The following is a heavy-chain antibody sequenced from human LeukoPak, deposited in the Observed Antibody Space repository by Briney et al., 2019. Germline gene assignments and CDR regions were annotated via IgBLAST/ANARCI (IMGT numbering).Heavy chain of an antibody. Sequence: PGGSLRLSCAASGFTFSRYWMHWVRQAPGMGLVWVARINGDGASTDYAGSVKGRFTISRGNAKNTLYLQINSFRAEDTAVYYCARYGDNGPFDDWGQGTLVAVSS. J-gene: IGHJ4*02. D-gene: IGHD4-17*01. CDR1: GFTFSRYW. CDR2: INGDGAST. CDR3: ARYGDNGPFDD. V-gene: IGHV3-74*01.